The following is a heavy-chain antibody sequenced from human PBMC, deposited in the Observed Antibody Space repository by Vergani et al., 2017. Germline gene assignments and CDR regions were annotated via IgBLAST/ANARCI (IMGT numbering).Heavy chain of an antibody. J-gene: IGHJ4*02. CDR2: LTGGGGRT. CDR1: GFTFGTYA. CDR3: VKDAVSYENFFDS. D-gene: IGHD1-26*01. V-gene: IGHV3-23*01. Sequence: EVQLLESGGSLKQPGGSVRLSCAASGFTFGTYAMHWVRQAPGKGLEWVSALTGGGGRTYYADSFKGRFIISRDNSRDTLYLQMNSLRPEDTATYYCVKDAVSYENFFDSWGQGTLVTVSS.